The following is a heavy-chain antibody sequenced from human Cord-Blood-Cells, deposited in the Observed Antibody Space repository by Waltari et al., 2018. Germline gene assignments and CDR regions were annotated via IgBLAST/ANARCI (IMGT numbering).Heavy chain of an antibody. CDR3: AREGHLGIWFDP. Sequence: QAQLVRPRAEAKNPGASVKVSCNASGSTVPRYIMLLVRHAPGQGLERMGWSNPNSGGTNYAQKCQGRVTMTRDTSISTAYRELSRLRPDDTAVYYCAREGHLGIWFDPWGQGTLVTVSS. D-gene: IGHD7-27*01. CDR1: GSTVPRYI. V-gene: IGHV1-2*02. CDR2: SNPNSGGT. J-gene: IGHJ5*02.